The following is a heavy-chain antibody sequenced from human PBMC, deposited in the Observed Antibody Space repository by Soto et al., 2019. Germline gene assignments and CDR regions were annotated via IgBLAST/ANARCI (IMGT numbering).Heavy chain of an antibody. D-gene: IGHD3-10*01. CDR2: ISSSGSTI. J-gene: IGHJ3*02. V-gene: IGHV3-48*04. Sequence: GGSLRLSCAASGFTFSSYSMNWVRQAPGRGLEWVSYISSSGSTIYYADSVKGRFTISRDNAKNSLYLQMNSLRAEDTAVYYCARAVYGSGPSDAFDIWGQGTMVTVSS. CDR3: ARAVYGSGPSDAFDI. CDR1: GFTFSSYS.